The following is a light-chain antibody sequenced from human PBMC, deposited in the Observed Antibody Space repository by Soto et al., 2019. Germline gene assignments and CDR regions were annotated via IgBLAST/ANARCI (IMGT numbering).Light chain of an antibody. Sequence: DIPMTQSPSSLSASVGDRVTIACRASQRIASYLNWYQQKPGKAPKVLIYAASSLQSGVPSRFRGSGSGTDFTLTINSLQPEDFATYYCQQSYSTPYAFGQGTKLDLK. CDR3: QQSYSTPYA. CDR2: AAS. V-gene: IGKV1-39*01. CDR1: QRIASY. J-gene: IGKJ2*01.